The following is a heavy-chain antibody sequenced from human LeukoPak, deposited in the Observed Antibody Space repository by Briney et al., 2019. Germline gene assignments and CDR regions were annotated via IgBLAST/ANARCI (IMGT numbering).Heavy chain of an antibody. CDR3: ARDIVVVPAASYYYGMDV. J-gene: IGHJ6*02. V-gene: IGHV3-30-3*01. D-gene: IGHD2-2*01. CDR1: GFTFSSYA. Sequence: GGSLRLSCAASGFTFSSYAMHWVRQAPGKGLEWGAVISYDGINRYYADSVKGRFTISRDNSKNTLYLQMNSLRAEDTAVYYCARDIVVVPAASYYYGMDVWGQGTTVTVSS. CDR2: ISYDGINR.